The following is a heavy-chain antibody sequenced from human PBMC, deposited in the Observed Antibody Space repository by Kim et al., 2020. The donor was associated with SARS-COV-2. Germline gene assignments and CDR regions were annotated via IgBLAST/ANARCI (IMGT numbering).Heavy chain of an antibody. CDR3: ARRAYSYGYYYYYGMDV. J-gene: IGHJ6*02. V-gene: IGHV4-39*01. CDR1: GGSISSSSYY. Sequence: SETLSLTRTVSGGSISSSSYYWGWIRQPPGKGLEWIGSIYYSGSTYYNPSLKSRVTISVDTSKNQFSLKLSSVTAADTAVYYCARRAYSYGYYYYYGMDVWGQGTTVTVSS. D-gene: IGHD5-18*01. CDR2: IYYSGST.